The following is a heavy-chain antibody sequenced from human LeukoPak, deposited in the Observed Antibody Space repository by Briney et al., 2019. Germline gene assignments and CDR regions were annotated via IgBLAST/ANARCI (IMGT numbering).Heavy chain of an antibody. J-gene: IGHJ4*02. V-gene: IGHV3-7*01. D-gene: IGHD4-17*01. CDR2: IKQDGSEK. CDR1: GFTFSSYW. Sequence: PGGSLRLSCAASGFTFSSYWMSWVRQAPGKGLEWVANIKQDGSEKYYVDSVKGRFTISRDNAKNSLYLQMNSLRAEDTAVYYCASQFIDDYGDYEDSWGQGTLVTVPS. CDR3: ASQFIDDYGDYEDS.